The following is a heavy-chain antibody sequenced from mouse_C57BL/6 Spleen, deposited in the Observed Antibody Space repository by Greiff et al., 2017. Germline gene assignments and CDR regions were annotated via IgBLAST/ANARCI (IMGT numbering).Heavy chain of an antibody. CDR3: ARSGDYDGAMDY. CDR1: GYTFTSYW. J-gene: IGHJ4*01. V-gene: IGHV1-55*01. CDR2: IFPGSGST. Sequence: VQLQQSGAELVKPGASVKMSCKASGYTFTSYWITWVKQRPGQGLEWIGDIFPGSGSTNYNEKFKSKATMTGGHSYNTAYMRHSSLTSEDSAVYYCARSGDYDGAMDYWGQGTSVTGSS. D-gene: IGHD2-4*01.